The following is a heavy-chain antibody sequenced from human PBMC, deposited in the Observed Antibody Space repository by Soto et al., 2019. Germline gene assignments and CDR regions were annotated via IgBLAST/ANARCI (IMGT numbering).Heavy chain of an antibody. CDR2: ISGSGGST. CDR3: AKIVSPGSTTLIDY. Sequence: PGGSLRLSCAASGFTFSSYAMSWVRQAPGKGLEWVSAISGSGGSTYYADSVKGRFTISRDNSKNTLYLQMNSLRAEDTAVYYCAKIVSPGSTTLIDYWGQGTLVTVSS. J-gene: IGHJ4*02. CDR1: GFTFSSYA. V-gene: IGHV3-23*01. D-gene: IGHD2-2*01.